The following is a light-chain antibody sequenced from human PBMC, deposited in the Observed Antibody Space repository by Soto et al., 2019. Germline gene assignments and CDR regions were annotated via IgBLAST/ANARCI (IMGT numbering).Light chain of an antibody. J-gene: IGKJ1*01. Sequence: DIQMTQSPSSLSASVGDRVTIACRASQSFSNHLNWYQQKPGKATNLLIYAASTLQDGVTSRFSGSGSGTDFTLTISSLQPEDFATYYCQQSYSTPRTFGQGTKWIS. V-gene: IGKV1-39*01. CDR2: AAS. CDR1: QSFSNH. CDR3: QQSYSTPRT.